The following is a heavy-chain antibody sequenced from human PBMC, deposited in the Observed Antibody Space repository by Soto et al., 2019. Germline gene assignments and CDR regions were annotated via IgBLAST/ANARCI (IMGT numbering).Heavy chain of an antibody. D-gene: IGHD2-15*01. V-gene: IGHV1-18*01. J-gene: IGHJ4*02. Sequence: ASVKVSCKASVYTFTNYAMHWVRQAPGQRLEWMGWISAYNGNTNYAQKLQGRVTMTTDTSTSTAYMELRSLRSDDTAVYYCARDATGVEFDYWGQGTLVTVSS. CDR3: ARDATGVEFDY. CDR1: VYTFTNYA. CDR2: ISAYNGNT.